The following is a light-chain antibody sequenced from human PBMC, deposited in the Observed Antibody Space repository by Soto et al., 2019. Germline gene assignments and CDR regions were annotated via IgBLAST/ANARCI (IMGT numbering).Light chain of an antibody. CDR3: SSYAGSNAVV. Sequence: QSALTQPPSASGSPGQSVTISCTGTSSDVGGYNYVSWYQQHPGKAPKLMIYEVSKRPSGVPGRFSGSKSGNTASLTVSGLQAEDEADYYCSSYAGSNAVVFGGGIKLTVL. CDR1: SSDVGGYNY. J-gene: IGLJ2*01. CDR2: EVS. V-gene: IGLV2-8*01.